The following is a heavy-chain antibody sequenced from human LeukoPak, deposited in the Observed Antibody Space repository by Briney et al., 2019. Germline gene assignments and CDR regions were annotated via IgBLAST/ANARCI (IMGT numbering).Heavy chain of an antibody. Sequence: SEPVSLTCTVCVGSICSSSYYGGWIRQPAGKGLEWRGRIYYYGSTYYNPSLKSRVTISVDKSKNQFSLKMSSVTAADTAVYYCARVHYYGSGSYYADYYYYYMDVWGKGTTVTISS. D-gene: IGHD3-10*01. CDR1: VGSICSSSYY. J-gene: IGHJ6*03. CDR2: IYYYGST. CDR3: ARVHYYGSGSYYADYYYYYMDV. V-gene: IGHV4-39*01.